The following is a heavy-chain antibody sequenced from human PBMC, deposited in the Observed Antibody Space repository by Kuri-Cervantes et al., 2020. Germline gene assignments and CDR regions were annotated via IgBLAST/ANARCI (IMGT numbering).Heavy chain of an antibody. CDR3: ARGVNGVVAPYFDY. D-gene: IGHD2-15*01. CDR1: GGTFSSYA. J-gene: IGHJ4*02. CDR2: INPDNGDP. Sequence: ASVKVSCKASGGTFSSYAISWVRQAPGQGLEWMGWINPDNGDPFYAQKFQGRVTMTRDTSIRTAYMELSGLTSDDTAVYFCARGVNGVVAPYFDYWGQGSLVTVSS. V-gene: IGHV1-2*02.